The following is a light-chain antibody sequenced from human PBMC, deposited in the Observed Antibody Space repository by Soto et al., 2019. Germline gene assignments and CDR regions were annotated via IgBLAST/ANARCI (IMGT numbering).Light chain of an antibody. CDR1: QGVGNKY. V-gene: IGKV3-20*01. CDR2: AAS. Sequence: EIALTQSPGTLSLSPGERATLSCRASQGVGNKYLAWYQQRPGQAPSLLIYAASSRATGVPDRFSGSGSGTDFTLTISRLEPEDFAVYYCQQYTNAHVITFGQGKRLEIK. J-gene: IGKJ5*01. CDR3: QQYTNAHVIT.